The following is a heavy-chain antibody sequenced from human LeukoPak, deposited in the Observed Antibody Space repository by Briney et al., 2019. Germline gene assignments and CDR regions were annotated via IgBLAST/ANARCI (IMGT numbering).Heavy chain of an antibody. CDR3: ARDLPGGYDLMGRIAPEYRMDV. Sequence: GHPMQSSCQAFGYSFTSYCTSWVGHVTAQGMEWMGMRYPGDSDTTYSPSYQGHVTISADKSISTAYLQWSSLKASDTARYYCARDLPGGYDLMGRIAPEYRMDVWGQGTTVTVSS. CDR1: GYSFTSYC. J-gene: IGHJ6*01. CDR2: RYPGDSDT. V-gene: IGHV5-51*02. D-gene: IGHD5-12*01.